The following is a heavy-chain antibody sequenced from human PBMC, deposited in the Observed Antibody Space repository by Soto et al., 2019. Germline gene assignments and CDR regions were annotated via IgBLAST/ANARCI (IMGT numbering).Heavy chain of an antibody. D-gene: IGHD2-21*02. CDR2: IYYSGST. V-gene: IGHV4-31*03. CDR1: GGSISSGGYY. CDR3: ASGDYNWFDP. J-gene: IGHJ5*02. Sequence: SETLSLTCTVSGGSISSGGYYWSWIRQHPGKGLEWIGYIYYSGSTYYNPSLKSRVTISVDTSKNQFSLKLSSVTAADTAVYYCASGDYNWFDPWGQGTLVTVSS.